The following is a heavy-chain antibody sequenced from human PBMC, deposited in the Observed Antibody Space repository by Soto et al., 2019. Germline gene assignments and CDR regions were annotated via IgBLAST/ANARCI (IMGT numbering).Heavy chain of an antibody. J-gene: IGHJ4*02. CDR1: GFTLSNYW. Sequence: EVQLVESGGVSVQPGVSLRLSCTASGFTLSNYWMHWVRQAPGKGLVWVSRINTDGSTTTYADSVKGRFTISRDNAKHTLYLQMNSVRDEDTAVDYCVRRRRGYGYTFGYWGQGTLVTVSS. CDR3: VRRRRGYGYTFGY. CDR2: INTDGSTT. V-gene: IGHV3-74*01. D-gene: IGHD5-12*01.